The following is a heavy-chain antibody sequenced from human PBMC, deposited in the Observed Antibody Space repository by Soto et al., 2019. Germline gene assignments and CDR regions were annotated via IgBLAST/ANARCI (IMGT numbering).Heavy chain of an antibody. J-gene: IGHJ3*02. V-gene: IGHV1-69*02. Sequence: SVKVSSKASGVTFSSYTISWVRQAPGQGLEWRGRIIPILGIANYAQRFQGRVTITADKSTSTDYMEPSSPGSEDTDVYYCAPERNGYCRSTSCPSYNWGQGTMVTVS. CDR2: IIPILGIA. CDR3: APERNGYCRSTSCPSYN. D-gene: IGHD2-2*01. CDR1: GVTFSSYT.